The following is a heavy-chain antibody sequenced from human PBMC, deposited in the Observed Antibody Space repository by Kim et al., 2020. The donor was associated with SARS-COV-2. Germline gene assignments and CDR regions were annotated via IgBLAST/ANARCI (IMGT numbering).Heavy chain of an antibody. D-gene: IGHD3-10*01. Sequence: GGSLRLSCAASGFTFSTYAMSWVRQAPGKGLEWVSAISGSGDRTYYADSVKGRFTISRDNSKNTLYLQMNSLRAEDTALYYCAKDHYYYGSGTFYKIAFDIWGQGTMVTVSS. J-gene: IGHJ3*02. CDR2: ISGSGDRT. CDR1: GFTFSTYA. CDR3: AKDHYYYGSGTFYKIAFDI. V-gene: IGHV3-23*01.